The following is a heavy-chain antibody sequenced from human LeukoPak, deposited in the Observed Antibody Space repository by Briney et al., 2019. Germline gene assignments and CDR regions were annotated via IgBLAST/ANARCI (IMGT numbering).Heavy chain of an antibody. V-gene: IGHV4-4*07. Sequence: PSETLSLTCTVSGGSINNYYWSWIRQPAEKGLEWIGRIYTTGSTNYNPSLKSRVTMSVDTSRNQFSLKLTSVTAADTAVYYCARVSVSGKYDYWGQGTLVTVSS. D-gene: IGHD4-23*01. J-gene: IGHJ4*02. CDR3: ARVSVSGKYDY. CDR1: GGSINNYY. CDR2: IYTTGST.